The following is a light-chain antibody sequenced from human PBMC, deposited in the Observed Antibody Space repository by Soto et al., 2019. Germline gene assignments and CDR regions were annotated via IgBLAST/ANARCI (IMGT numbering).Light chain of an antibody. V-gene: IGKV3-11*01. CDR3: QQRSNWPLT. CDR1: QSVSGH. CDR2: GAS. Sequence: EIVMTQSPATLSVSPGETATLSCRASQSVSGHLAWYQQKPGQAPRLIISGASTRATGIPARFSGSGSGTDFTLTISSLEPEDFAVYYRQQRSNWPLTFGGGTKVDIK. J-gene: IGKJ4*01.